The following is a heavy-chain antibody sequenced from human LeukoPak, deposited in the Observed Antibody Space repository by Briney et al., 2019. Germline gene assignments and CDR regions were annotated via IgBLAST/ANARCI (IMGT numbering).Heavy chain of an antibody. V-gene: IGHV3-23*01. CDR3: ARDAGYGYDRFDY. D-gene: IGHD5-18*01. J-gene: IGHJ4*02. CDR2: ISASGGST. CDR1: GFTFSSYA. Sequence: GGSLRLSCAASGFTFSSYAMSWVRQAPKKGLEWVSVISASGGSTYYADSVKGRVTISRDNAKNSLYLQMNSLRAEDTAVYYCARDAGYGYDRFDYWGQGTQVTVSS.